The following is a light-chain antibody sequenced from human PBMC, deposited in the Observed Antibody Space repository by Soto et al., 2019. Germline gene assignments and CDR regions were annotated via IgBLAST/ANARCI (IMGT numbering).Light chain of an antibody. Sequence: AIRMTQSPSSFSASTGDRVSITCRATQDIGTYLAWYQQIPGKAPKLLIYDASTLQTGVPSRFSGSGSGTDFTLTISRLEPEDFAVYYCQQYGSSPGVTFGPGTKVD. CDR1: QDIGTY. V-gene: IGKV1-8*01. CDR3: QQYGSSPGVT. CDR2: DAS. J-gene: IGKJ3*01.